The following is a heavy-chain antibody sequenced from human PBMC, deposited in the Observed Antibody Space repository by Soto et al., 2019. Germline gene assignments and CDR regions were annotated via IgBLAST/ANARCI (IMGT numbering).Heavy chain of an antibody. V-gene: IGHV3-23*01. D-gene: IGHD4-17*01. J-gene: IGHJ4*02. CDR3: AKDRDYGDYGRVY. CDR1: GFTFSIYA. CDR2: ISGSGGST. Sequence: HPGGSLRLSCAASGFTFSIYAMSWVRHAPGKGLEWVSAISGSGGSTYYADSVKGRFTISRDNSKNTLYLQMNSLRAEDTAVYYCAKDRDYGDYGRVYWGQGTLVTVSS.